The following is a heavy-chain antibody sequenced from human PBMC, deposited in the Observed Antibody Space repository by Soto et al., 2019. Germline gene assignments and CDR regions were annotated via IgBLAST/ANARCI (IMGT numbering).Heavy chain of an antibody. CDR1: GFTFSSYA. CDR3: ARRGYCSGGSCYWAAFDI. CDR2: IGGSGGST. Sequence: GGSLRLSCAASGFTFSSYAMNWVRQAPGKGLEWVSGIGGSGGSTYYADSVKGRFTISRDNSKNTLYLQMNSLRAEDTAVYYCARRGYCSGGSCYWAAFDIWGQGTMVTVSS. D-gene: IGHD2-15*01. J-gene: IGHJ3*02. V-gene: IGHV3-23*01.